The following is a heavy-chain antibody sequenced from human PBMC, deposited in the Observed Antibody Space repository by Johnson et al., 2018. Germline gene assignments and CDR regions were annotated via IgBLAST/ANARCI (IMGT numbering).Heavy chain of an antibody. V-gene: IGHV4-59*01. CDR3: ARYCRDGSCKSRSYDI. CDR2: NYYSGST. D-gene: IGHD2-15*01. CDR1: GGYISGYY. Sequence: QVQLQESGPGLVKPSETLSLTCSVSGGYISGYYWSWIRQSPGNGLEWIGYNYYSGSTSFNPSLKSRVALSIDTSKNQFSRKLTSVTAADTAVYYCARYCRDGSCKSRSYDIWGQGTMVPVSS. J-gene: IGHJ3*02.